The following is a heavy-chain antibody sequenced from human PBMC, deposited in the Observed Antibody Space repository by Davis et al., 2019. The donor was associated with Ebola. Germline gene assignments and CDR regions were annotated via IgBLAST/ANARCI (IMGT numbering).Heavy chain of an antibody. Sequence: SETLSLTCTVSGGSISSSSYYWGWIRQPPGKGLEWIGSIYYSGSTYYNPSLKSRVTISVDTSKNQFSLKLSSVTAADTAVYYCARHVAVWGYDILTGYSPSGYYFDYWGQGTLVTVSS. J-gene: IGHJ4*02. CDR2: IYYSGST. CDR3: ARHVAVWGYDILTGYSPSGYYFDY. D-gene: IGHD3-9*01. V-gene: IGHV4-39*01. CDR1: GGSISSSSYY.